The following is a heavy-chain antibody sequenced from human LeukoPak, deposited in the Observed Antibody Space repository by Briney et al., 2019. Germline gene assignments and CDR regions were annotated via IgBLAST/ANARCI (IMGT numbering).Heavy chain of an antibody. CDR2: IYHSGST. V-gene: IGHV4-38-2*02. CDR1: GYSISSGYY. CDR3: ARVLKGYGLRFLEWSPAGAFDI. D-gene: IGHD3-3*01. Sequence: PSETLSLTCTVSGYSISSGYYWGWIRQPPGKGLEWIGSIYHSGSTYYNPSLKSRVTISVDTSKNQFSLKLSSVTAADTAVYYCARVLKGYGLRFLEWSPAGAFDIWGQGTMVTVSS. J-gene: IGHJ3*02.